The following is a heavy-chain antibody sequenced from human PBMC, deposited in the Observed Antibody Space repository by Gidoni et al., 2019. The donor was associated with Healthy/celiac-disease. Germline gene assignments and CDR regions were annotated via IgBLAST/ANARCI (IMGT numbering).Heavy chain of an antibody. V-gene: IGHV4-59*01. CDR1: GGSISSYY. Sequence: QVQLQESGPGLVKPSETLSLTCTVSGGSISSYYWGWIRQPPGKGLEWIGYIYYRGSTNYNPSLKSRVTISVDTSKNQFSLKLSSVTAADTAVYYCAREGWEDAGMDVWGQGTTVTVSS. D-gene: IGHD1-26*01. J-gene: IGHJ6*02. CDR2: IYYRGST. CDR3: AREGWEDAGMDV.